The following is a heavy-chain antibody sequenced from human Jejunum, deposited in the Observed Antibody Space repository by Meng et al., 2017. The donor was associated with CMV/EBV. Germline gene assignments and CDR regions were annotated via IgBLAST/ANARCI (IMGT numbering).Heavy chain of an antibody. CDR1: GFTFSTYR. J-gene: IGHJ4*02. Sequence: LSCAASGFTFSTYRMDWVRQAPGKGLEWVSSISTSGTYIYYADSVKGRFTISRDNAKNSLYLQMNSLRAEDTAVYYCARGADDENYWGQGTLVTSPQ. CDR3: ARGADDENY. CDR2: ISTSGTYI. V-gene: IGHV3-21*01.